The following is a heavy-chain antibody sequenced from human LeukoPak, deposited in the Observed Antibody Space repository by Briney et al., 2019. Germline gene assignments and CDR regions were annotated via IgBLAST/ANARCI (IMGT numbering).Heavy chain of an antibody. J-gene: IGHJ4*02. CDR2: ISYDGSNI. Sequence: GSLRLSCAASGFTFSSYAMHWVRQAPGKGLEWVAVISYDGSNIYYADSVKGRFTISRDNSKNTLYLQMNSLRAEDTAVYYCAREERDYYFDYWGQGTLVTVSS. CDR1: GFTFSSYA. D-gene: IGHD3/OR15-3a*01. CDR3: AREERDYYFDY. V-gene: IGHV3-30*01.